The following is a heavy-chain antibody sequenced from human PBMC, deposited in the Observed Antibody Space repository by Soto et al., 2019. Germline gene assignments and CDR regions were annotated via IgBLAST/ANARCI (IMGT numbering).Heavy chain of an antibody. Sequence: GGSLKLSSAASGFTFSSYAMSWVRQAPGKGLEWVSAISGSGGSTYYADSVKGRGTISRDNIKNTRYLQMNSLRAQNTAVYYCAKGGTLDYDFCSGYYLPKPENYYYYGIDVWGQGTTVTVSS. J-gene: IGHJ6*02. V-gene: IGHV3-23*01. CDR2: ISGSGGST. D-gene: IGHD3-3*01. CDR1: GFTFSSYA. CDR3: AKGGTLDYDFCSGYYLPKPENYYYYGIDV.